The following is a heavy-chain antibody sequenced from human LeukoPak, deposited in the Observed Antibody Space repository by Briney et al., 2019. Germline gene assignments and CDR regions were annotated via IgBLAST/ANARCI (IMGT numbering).Heavy chain of an antibody. J-gene: IGHJ5*02. Sequence: SPSLSLTCAVYGGSFSGYYWNWIRQPPGKWLEWIGEISHSGNTNHNPSLKSRVTVSVDTSKYQFSLKLTPVTAADTAVYYCARVRVDWLLFYNLFDPWGQGTLVTVS. CDR1: GGSFSGYY. CDR3: ARVRVDWLLFYNLFDP. D-gene: IGHD3-9*01. CDR2: ISHSGNT. V-gene: IGHV4-34*01.